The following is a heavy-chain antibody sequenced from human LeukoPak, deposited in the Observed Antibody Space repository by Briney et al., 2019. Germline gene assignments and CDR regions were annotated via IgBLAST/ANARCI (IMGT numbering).Heavy chain of an antibody. CDR3: ARTGYYGSGSYYPPDY. V-gene: IGHV3-7*01. CDR2: IKQDGNEK. CDR1: GFTFTSHW. J-gene: IGHJ4*02. Sequence: GGSLRLSCGASGFTFTSHWMSWVRQAPGKGLEWVANIKQDGNEKYYVESVKGRFTISRDNSKNTLYLQMNSLRAEDTAVYYCARTGYYGSGSYYPPDYWGQGTLVTVSS. D-gene: IGHD3-10*01.